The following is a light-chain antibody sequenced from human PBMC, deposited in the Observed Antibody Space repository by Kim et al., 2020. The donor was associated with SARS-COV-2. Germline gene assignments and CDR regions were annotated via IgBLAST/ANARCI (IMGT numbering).Light chain of an antibody. CDR3: QSYNRSNVV. CDR2: EDD. CDR1: SGGIDDNY. J-gene: IGLJ2*01. V-gene: IGLV6-57*03. Sequence: GNTVTISCARSSGGIDDNYVQWYQQRPGGVPTAVIYEDDQRPSGVSDRFSGSIDNSSNSASLTISGLKTEDEADYYCQSYNRSNVVFGGGTQLTVL.